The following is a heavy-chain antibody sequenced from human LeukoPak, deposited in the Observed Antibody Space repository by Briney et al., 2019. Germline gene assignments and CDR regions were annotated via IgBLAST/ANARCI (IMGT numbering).Heavy chain of an antibody. CDR1: GASISSYY. Sequence: SETLSLTCTVSGASISSYYWSWIRQLPGEGLEWIGYIYYSGSTNYNASLKSRVTISVDTSKNQFSLKLSSVTAADTAVDYCAREILLWFREESWFDPWGQGNLVTVSS. CDR3: AREILLWFREESWFDP. CDR2: IYYSGST. V-gene: IGHV4-59*01. J-gene: IGHJ5*02. D-gene: IGHD3-10*01.